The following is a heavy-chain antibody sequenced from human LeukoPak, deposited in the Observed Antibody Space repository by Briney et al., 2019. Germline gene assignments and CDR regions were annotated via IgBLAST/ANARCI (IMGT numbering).Heavy chain of an antibody. Sequence: GGSLRLSCAASGFTFSSYSMNWVRQAPGKGLEWVSSISSSSSYIYYADSVKGRFTISRDNAKNSLYLQMNSLRAEDTAVYYCARGDTIFGVVIVPNWFDPWGQGTLVSVSS. D-gene: IGHD3-3*01. CDR2: ISSSSSYI. CDR1: GFTFSSYS. CDR3: ARGDTIFGVVIVPNWFDP. J-gene: IGHJ5*02. V-gene: IGHV3-21*01.